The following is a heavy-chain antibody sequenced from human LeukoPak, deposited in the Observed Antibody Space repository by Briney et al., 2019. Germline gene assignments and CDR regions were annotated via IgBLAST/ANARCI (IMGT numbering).Heavy chain of an antibody. CDR2: IYTSGST. V-gene: IGHV4-4*07. D-gene: IGHD5-18*01. J-gene: IGHJ6*03. CDR3: ARGAKYSYYYYMDV. CDR1: GGSISSYY. Sequence: SETLSLTCTVSGGSISSYYWSWIRQPAGKGLESIGRIYTSGSTNYNPSLKSRVTMSVDTSKNQFSLKLSSVTAADTAVYYCARGAKYSYYYYMDVWGKGTTVTVSS.